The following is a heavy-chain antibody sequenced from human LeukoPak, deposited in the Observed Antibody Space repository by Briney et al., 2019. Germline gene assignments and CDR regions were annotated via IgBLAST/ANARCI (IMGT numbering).Heavy chain of an antibody. CDR1: GFTVSSNF. CDR2: IYSGGST. CDR3: ALGLVTDY. J-gene: IGHJ4*02. V-gene: IGHV3-66*01. Sequence: PGGSLRLSCAASGFTVSSNFMSWVRQAPGKGLEWVSVIYSGGSTYYADSVKGRFTISRDNAKNTLYLQMNSLRVEDTAVYYCALGLVTDYWGQGTLVTVSS. D-gene: IGHD3-9*01.